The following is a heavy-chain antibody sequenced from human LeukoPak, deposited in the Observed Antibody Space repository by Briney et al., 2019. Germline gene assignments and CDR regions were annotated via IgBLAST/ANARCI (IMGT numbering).Heavy chain of an antibody. CDR2: ISSSSSTI. V-gene: IGHV3-48*01. D-gene: IGHD1-1*01. Sequence: GGSLRLSCAASGFTFSSYSMNWVRQAPGKGLEWVSYISSSSSTIYYADSVKGRFTISRDNAKNSLYLQMNSLRAEDTAVYYCAGTTSNYYYYYMDVWGKGTTVTVSS. J-gene: IGHJ6*03. CDR1: GFTFSSYS. CDR3: AGTTSNYYYYYMDV.